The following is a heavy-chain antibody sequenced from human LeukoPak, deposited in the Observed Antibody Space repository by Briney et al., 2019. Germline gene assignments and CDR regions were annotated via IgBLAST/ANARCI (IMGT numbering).Heavy chain of an antibody. CDR1: GGSFSGYY. CDR2: INHSGST. V-gene: IGHV4-34*01. Sequence: PSETLSLTCAVYGGSFSGYYWSWIRQPPGEGLEWIGEINHSGSTNYNPSLKSRVTISVDTSKNQFSLKLSSVTAADTAVYYCARGPTDMTTVTTKSLFDYWGQGTLVTVSS. D-gene: IGHD4-17*01. J-gene: IGHJ4*02. CDR3: ARGPTDMTTVTTKSLFDY.